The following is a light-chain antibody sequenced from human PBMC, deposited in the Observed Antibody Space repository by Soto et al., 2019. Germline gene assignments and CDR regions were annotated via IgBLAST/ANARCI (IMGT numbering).Light chain of an antibody. CDR3: QQRSNWPRT. J-gene: IGKJ1*01. V-gene: IGKV3-11*01. Sequence: EIVLTQPPATLSVSPGERATLSCRASQSVSSYLAWYQQKPGQAPRLLIYDASNRATGIPARFSGSGSGTDFTLTISSLEPEDFAVYYCQQRSNWPRTFGQGTKVDIK. CDR2: DAS. CDR1: QSVSSY.